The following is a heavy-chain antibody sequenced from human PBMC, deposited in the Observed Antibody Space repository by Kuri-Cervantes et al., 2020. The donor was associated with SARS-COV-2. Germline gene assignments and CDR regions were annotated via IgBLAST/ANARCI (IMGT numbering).Heavy chain of an antibody. V-gene: IGHV1-69*13. J-gene: IGHJ6*02. CDR3: ARAEGEPSHYYYYGMDV. CDR1: GGTFSSYA. CDR2: IIPIFGTA. Sequence: SVKVSCKASGGTFSSYAISWVRQAPGQGLEWMGGIIPIFGTANYAQKFQGRVTITAEESTSTAYMELSSLRSEDAAVYYCARAEGEPSHYYYYGMDVWGQGTTVTVSS. D-gene: IGHD2-21*01.